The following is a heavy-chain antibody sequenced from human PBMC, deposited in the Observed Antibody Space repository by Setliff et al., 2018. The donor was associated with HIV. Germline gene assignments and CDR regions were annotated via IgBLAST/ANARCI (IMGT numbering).Heavy chain of an antibody. V-gene: IGHV4-38-2*02. D-gene: IGHD1-7*01. CDR1: GYSISSGYY. Sequence: LSLTCTVSGYSISSGYYWGWIRQPPGKGLEWIGSIYHSGSTHYNPSLKSRVTISVDTSKNQFSLKLSSVTAADTAVYYCARPGVGTVSFDYWGQGTLVTVSS. J-gene: IGHJ4*02. CDR3: ARPGVGTVSFDY. CDR2: IYHSGST.